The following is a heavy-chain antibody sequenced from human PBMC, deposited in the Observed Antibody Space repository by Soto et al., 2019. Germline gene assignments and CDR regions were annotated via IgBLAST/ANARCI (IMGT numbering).Heavy chain of an antibody. CDR1: GGSISDYY. J-gene: IGHJ4*02. V-gene: IGHV4-59*08. CDR2: IYYTGST. D-gene: IGHD3-22*01. Sequence: SETLSLTCTVSGGSISDYYWSWIRQPPGKGLEWIGYIYYTGSTRYNPSLKSRVTISVDTSKNQFSLKLSSVTAADTAMYYCARLGGYDQALDFWGQGTLVTVSS. CDR3: ARLGGYDQALDF.